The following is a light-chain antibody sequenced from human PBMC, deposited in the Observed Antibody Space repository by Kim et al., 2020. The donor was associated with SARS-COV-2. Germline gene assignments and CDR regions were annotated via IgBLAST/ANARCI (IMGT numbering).Light chain of an antibody. CDR1: SSDVGSYNL. CDR2: EVT. J-gene: IGLJ1*01. Sequence: QSALTQPASVSGSPGQSITISCTGTSSDVGSYNLVSWYQQHPGKAPKFMIYEVTKRPSGVSNRFSGSKSGNTASLTISGLQAADEADYYCCSYAGSSTYVFGTGTKVTVL. CDR3: CSYAGSSTYV. V-gene: IGLV2-23*02.